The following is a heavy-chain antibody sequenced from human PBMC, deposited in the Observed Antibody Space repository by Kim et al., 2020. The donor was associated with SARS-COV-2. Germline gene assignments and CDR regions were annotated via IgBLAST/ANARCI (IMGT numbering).Heavy chain of an antibody. V-gene: IGHV1-2*02. CDR3: HRGVGRIKNFDY. CDR1: GYTFTGYY. CDR2: INPNSGGT. Sequence: ASVKVSCKASGYTFTGYYMHWVRQAPGQGLEWMGWINPNSGGTNYAQKFQGRVTMTRDTSISTAYMELSRLRSDDTAVYYCHRGVGRIKNFDYWGQGTLVTVSS. J-gene: IGHJ4*02.